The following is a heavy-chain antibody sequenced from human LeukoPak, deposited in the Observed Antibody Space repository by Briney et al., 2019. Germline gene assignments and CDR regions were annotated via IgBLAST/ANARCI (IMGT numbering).Heavy chain of an antibody. V-gene: IGHV4-39*01. CDR1: GGSISSSSYY. CDR2: IYYSGIT. J-gene: IGHJ4*02. D-gene: IGHD3-10*01. Sequence: SETLSLTCTVSGGSISSSSYYWGWTRQPPGKGLEWIGSIYYSGITYYNPSLKSRVTISVDTSKNQFSLKLSSVTATDTAIYYCARARYSESTPVDSWGQGTLVTVSS. CDR3: ARARYSESTPVDS.